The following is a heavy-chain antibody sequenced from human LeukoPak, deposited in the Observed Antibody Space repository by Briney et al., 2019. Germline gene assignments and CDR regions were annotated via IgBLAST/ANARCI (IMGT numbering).Heavy chain of an antibody. J-gene: IGHJ4*02. D-gene: IGHD6-13*01. V-gene: IGHV3-23*01. CDR1: GFTFSTYA. CDR3: ARKAAGPDY. CDR2: LSGSGGST. Sequence: PGGSLRLSCAASGFTFSTYAMNWVRQAPGKGLEWVSALSGSGGSTYYADPVKGRFTISRDNSKNTLYLQMKSLRAEDTAVYYCARKAAGPDYWGQGTLVTVSS.